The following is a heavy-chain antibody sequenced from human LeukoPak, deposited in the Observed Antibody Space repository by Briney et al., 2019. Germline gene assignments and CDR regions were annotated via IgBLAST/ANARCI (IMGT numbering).Heavy chain of an antibody. V-gene: IGHV3-9*01. J-gene: IGHJ4*02. Sequence: GGSLRLSCAASGFTFDDYAMHWVRQAPGKGLEWVSGISWNSGSIGYADSVKGRFTISRDNAKNSLYLQMNSLRAEDTALYYCAKDADYYDSSGYYSYWGQGTLVTVSS. CDR1: GFTFDDYA. D-gene: IGHD3-22*01. CDR2: ISWNSGSI. CDR3: AKDADYYDSSGYYSY.